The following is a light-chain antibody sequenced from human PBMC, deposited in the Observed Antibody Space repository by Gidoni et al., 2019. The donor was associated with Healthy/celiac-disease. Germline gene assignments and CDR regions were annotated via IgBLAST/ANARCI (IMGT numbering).Light chain of an antibody. Sequence: SYELTHPPSVSVSPGPTASITCSGDKLGAKYACWYQQKPGQSPVLVIYQDSKRPSGIPERFSGSNSGNTATLTISGTQAMDEADYYCQAWDSSTVVFGGGTKLTVL. CDR1: KLGAKY. CDR3: QAWDSSTVV. J-gene: IGLJ2*01. CDR2: QDS. V-gene: IGLV3-1*01.